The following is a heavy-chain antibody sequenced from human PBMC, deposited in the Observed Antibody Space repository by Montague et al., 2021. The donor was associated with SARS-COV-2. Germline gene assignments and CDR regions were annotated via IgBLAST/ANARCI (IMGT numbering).Heavy chain of an antibody. CDR3: ARAVAAVGGPVDYYYFDGMDV. D-gene: IGHD6-13*01. J-gene: IGHJ6*02. V-gene: IGHV1-2*02. Sequence: SVKVSCKASGYIFTGHYVLWVRQAPGHGLEWMGWINSHSGGTQYAQKFQGRVTLTRDTSINTAYMELSRLRFDDTAVYYCARAVAAVGGPVDYYYFDGMDVWGQGPTVTVSS. CDR1: GYIFTGHY. CDR2: INSHSGGT.